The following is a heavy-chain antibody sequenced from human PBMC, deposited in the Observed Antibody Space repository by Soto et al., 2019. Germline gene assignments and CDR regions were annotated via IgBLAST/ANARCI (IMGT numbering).Heavy chain of an antibody. Sequence: SETLSLTCAVYGGSFSGYYWSWIRKPPGKGLEWIGEINHSGSTNYNPSLKSRVTISVDTSKNQFSLKLSSVTAADTAVYYCARGHRRGLRFNYMDVWGKGTTVTVSS. D-gene: IGHD3-16*01. V-gene: IGHV4-34*01. CDR3: ARGHRRGLRFNYMDV. CDR2: INHSGST. J-gene: IGHJ6*03. CDR1: GGSFSGYY.